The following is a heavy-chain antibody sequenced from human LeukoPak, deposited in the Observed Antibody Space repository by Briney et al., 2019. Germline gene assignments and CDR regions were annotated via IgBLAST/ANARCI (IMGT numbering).Heavy chain of an antibody. CDR2: IRYDGSNK. V-gene: IGHV3-30*02. J-gene: IGHJ4*02. CDR1: GFTFSSYG. Sequence: PGGSLRLSCAASGFTFSSYGMHWVRQAPGKGLGWVAFIRYDGSNKYYADSVKGRFTISRDNSKNTLYLQMNSLRAEDTAVYYCAKDSCSSTSCYDFFYVPHYFDYWGQGTLVTVSS. CDR3: AKDSCSSTSCYDFFYVPHYFDY. D-gene: IGHD2-2*01.